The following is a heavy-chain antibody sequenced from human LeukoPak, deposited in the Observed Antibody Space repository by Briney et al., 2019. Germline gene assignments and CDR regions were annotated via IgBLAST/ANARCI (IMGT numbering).Heavy chain of an antibody. D-gene: IGHD4-23*01. Sequence: QPGGSLRLSCAASGFTVSSNYMSWVRQAPGKGLEWVSVIYSGGYTYYADSVRGRFTISRDNSKNTLYLQMNSLRAEDTAVYYCARDRGHGGNSEVYWGQGTPVTVSS. CDR3: ARDRGHGGNSEVY. CDR1: GFTVSSNY. J-gene: IGHJ4*02. V-gene: IGHV3-53*01. CDR2: IYSGGYT.